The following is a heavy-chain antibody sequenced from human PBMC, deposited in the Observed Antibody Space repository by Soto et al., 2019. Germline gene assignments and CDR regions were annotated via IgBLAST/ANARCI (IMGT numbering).Heavy chain of an antibody. CDR2: ISYSGRT. Sequence: PSETLSLTCTVSGGSITSITNHYCSWIRQPPGKGLEWIGYISYSGRTSYNPSLKSRVILSVDTSKNQVSLNLASVTAVDTAVYYCATQGFGTLHGLVAVWGQGTTVTVSS. CDR3: ATQGFGTLHGLVAV. J-gene: IGHJ6*02. V-gene: IGHV4-59*08. D-gene: IGHD1-7*01. CDR1: GGSITSITNHY.